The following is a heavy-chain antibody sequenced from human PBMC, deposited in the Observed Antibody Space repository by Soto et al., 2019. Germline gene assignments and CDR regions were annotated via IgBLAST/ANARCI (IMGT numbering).Heavy chain of an antibody. J-gene: IGHJ5*02. CDR1: GGCISSSSYY. V-gene: IGHV4-39*02. CDR2: IYYSGST. CDR3: ARDSPRGYSGSPTSFDP. D-gene: IGHD5-12*01. Sequence: QLQLQESGPGLVKPSETLSLTCTVSGGCISSSSYYWGWIRQPPGKGLEWIGSIYYSGSTYYNPSLKSRVTISVDTSKNQFSLKLSSVTAADTAVYYCARDSPRGYSGSPTSFDPWGQGTLVTVSS.